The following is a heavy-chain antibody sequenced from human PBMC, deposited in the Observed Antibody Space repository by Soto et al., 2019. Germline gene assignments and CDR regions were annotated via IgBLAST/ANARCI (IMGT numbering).Heavy chain of an antibody. CDR1: GITFGDYA. CDR2: IRTKAYGGTT. D-gene: IGHD3-22*01. J-gene: IGHJ4*02. CDR3: TRQGPNSSGYYAPFDY. Sequence: GGSLRLSCTASGITFGDYAMSWFRQAPGKGLEWVSFIRTKAYGGTTEYAASVKGRFTISRDDSKSIAYLQMNSLKTEDTAVYYCTRQGPNSSGYYAPFDYWGQGTLVTVSS. V-gene: IGHV3-49*03.